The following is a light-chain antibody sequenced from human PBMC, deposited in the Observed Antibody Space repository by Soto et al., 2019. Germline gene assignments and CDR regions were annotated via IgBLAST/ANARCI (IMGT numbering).Light chain of an antibody. J-gene: IGKJ4*01. V-gene: IGKV1D-16*01. CDR2: AAS. Sequence: DIQMTQSPSSLSASVGDRVSITCRASQGIGSWVAWYQQKPGKGPKSLIFAASSLESGVSSRFSASGSGTDSTLTIDSLHHYYSATPFFQLYHFYPLSFGGGTNVEIK. CDR1: QGIGSW. CDR3: QLYHFYPLS.